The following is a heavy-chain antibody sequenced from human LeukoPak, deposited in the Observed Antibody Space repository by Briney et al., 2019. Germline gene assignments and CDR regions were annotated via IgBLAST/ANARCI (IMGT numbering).Heavy chain of an antibody. CDR2: ISGSGGST. Sequence: GGSLRLSCAASGFTFSSYAMSWVRQAPGKGLEWVSVISGSGGSTYYADSVKGRFTISRDNSKNTLYLQMNSLRAEDTAVYYCAKGVEYSSSSGFDYWGRGTLVTVSS. V-gene: IGHV3-23*01. J-gene: IGHJ4*02. D-gene: IGHD6-6*01. CDR1: GFTFSSYA. CDR3: AKGVEYSSSSGFDY.